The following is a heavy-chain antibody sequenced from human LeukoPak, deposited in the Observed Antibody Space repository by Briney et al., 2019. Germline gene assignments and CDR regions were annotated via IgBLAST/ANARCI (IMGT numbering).Heavy chain of an antibody. CDR1: GFTFSSYA. D-gene: IGHD6-19*01. CDR3: AQSLTPYRSVWEYAFDI. Sequence: GGSLRLSCAASGFTFSSYAMIWVRPAPGKGLEWVSAIIGSGGSTYYADSVKGRFTISRDNSKNTLYLQMNSLRAEDTAVYYCAQSLTPYRSVWEYAFDIWGQGTMVTVSS. CDR2: IIGSGGST. J-gene: IGHJ3*02. V-gene: IGHV3-23*01.